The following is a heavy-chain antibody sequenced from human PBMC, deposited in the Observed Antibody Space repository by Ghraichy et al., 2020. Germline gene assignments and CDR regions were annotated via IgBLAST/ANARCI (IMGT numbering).Heavy chain of an antibody. CDR1: GFTFSSYA. V-gene: IGHV3-23*01. CDR2: ISGSGGST. CDR3: ATGFFGVVIIRGYWFDP. Sequence: GGSLRLSRAASGFTFSSYAMSWVRQAPGKGLEWVSAISGSGGSTYYADSVKGRFTISRDNSKNTLYLQMNSLRAEDTAVYYCATGFFGVVIIRGYWFDPWGQGTLVTVSS. J-gene: IGHJ5*02. D-gene: IGHD3-3*01.